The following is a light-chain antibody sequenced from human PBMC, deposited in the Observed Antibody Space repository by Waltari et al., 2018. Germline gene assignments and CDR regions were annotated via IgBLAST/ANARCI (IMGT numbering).Light chain of an antibody. CDR1: DIGERR. J-gene: IGLJ2*01. Sequence: SYMLTQPPSVSVAPGQTARLTCGVDDIGERRVHRCQQRPGPAPVSAIYYDTDRPSGIPDRFSGSHSGDTATLIISRVEAGDEADYYCQVWDSSRHHVIFGGGTRLTVL. CDR2: YDT. V-gene: IGLV3-21*04. CDR3: QVWDSSRHHVI.